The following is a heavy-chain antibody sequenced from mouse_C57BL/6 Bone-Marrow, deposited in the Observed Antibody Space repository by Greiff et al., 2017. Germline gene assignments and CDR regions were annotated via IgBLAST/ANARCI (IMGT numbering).Heavy chain of an antibody. V-gene: IGHV1-20*01. D-gene: IGHD2-1*01. CDR2: INPYNGDT. CDR1: GYSFTGYF. J-gene: IGHJ2*01. CDR3: ARWSTTRGFDY. Sequence: VQLKESGPELVKPGDSVKISCKASGYSFTGYFMNWVMQSHGKSLEWIGRINPYNGDTFYNQKFKGKATLTVDKSSSTAHMELRSLTSEDSAVYYCARWSTTRGFDYWGQGTTLTVSS.